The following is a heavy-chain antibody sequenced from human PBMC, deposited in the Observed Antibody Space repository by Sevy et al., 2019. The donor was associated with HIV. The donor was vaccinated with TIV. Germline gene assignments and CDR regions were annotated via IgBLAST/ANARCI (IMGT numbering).Heavy chain of an antibody. V-gene: IGHV3-23*01. D-gene: IGHD1-26*01. J-gene: IGHJ4*02. CDR2: ISNSGSNT. Sequence: GGSLRLSCPVSGFTFTNYAMSWVRQAPGRGLEWLSTISNSGSNTHYADSVKGRFTISRDNSKNTLYLEMNSLRAEDTAIYYCATDVGPIMFDYWGQGTLVTVSS. CDR3: ATDVGPIMFDY. CDR1: GFTFTNYA.